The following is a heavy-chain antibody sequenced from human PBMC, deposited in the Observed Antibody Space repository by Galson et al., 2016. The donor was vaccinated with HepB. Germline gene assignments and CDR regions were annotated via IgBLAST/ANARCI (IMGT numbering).Heavy chain of an antibody. J-gene: IGHJ6*02. V-gene: IGHV3-9*01. D-gene: IGHD6-13*01. CDR1: GFTFDDYA. CDR3: AKQQQVVISGMDV. CDR2: IRWNGGTI. Sequence: SLRLSCAASGFTFDDYAMHWVRQAPGKGLEWVSGIRWNGGTIGYADSVQGRFTISRDNAKNSLYLQMESLRPDDTALYYCAKQQQVVISGMDVGGQGTTVTVSS.